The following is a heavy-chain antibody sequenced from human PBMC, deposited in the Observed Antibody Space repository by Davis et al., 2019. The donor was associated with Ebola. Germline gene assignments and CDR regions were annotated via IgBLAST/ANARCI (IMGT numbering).Heavy chain of an antibody. V-gene: IGHV3-23*01. J-gene: IGHJ6*02. CDR3: ARDQVEGDFWRGYGLDV. Sequence: GESLKISCAASGFTFSNCAMSWVRQVPGKGLEWVSGISGSGNGDGPYYADSLKGRFTISRDNAKNSLYLQMNSLRAEDTAVYYCARDQVEGDFWRGYGLDVWGQGTTVTVSS. D-gene: IGHD3-3*01. CDR2: ISGSGNGDGP. CDR1: GFTFSNCA.